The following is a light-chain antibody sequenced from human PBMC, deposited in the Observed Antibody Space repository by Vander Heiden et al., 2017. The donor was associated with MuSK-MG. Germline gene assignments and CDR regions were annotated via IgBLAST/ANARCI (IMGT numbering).Light chain of an antibody. CDR3: LQRTSWPHT. V-gene: IGKV3-11*01. J-gene: IGKJ2*01. CDR2: DAS. Sequence: ETVLTQSPATLSLSPGDIATLSCRASQSVRIYLAWYQQKPGQAPRLLIYDASNRATGVPARFSGSGSGTDFTLTISSLEPEDFAVYYCLQRTSWPHTFGQGTKLEIK. CDR1: QSVRIY.